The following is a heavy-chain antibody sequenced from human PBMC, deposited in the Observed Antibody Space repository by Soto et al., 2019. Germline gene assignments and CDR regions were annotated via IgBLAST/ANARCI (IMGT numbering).Heavy chain of an antibody. J-gene: IGHJ4*02. Sequence: EVQLLESGGGLVQPGGSLRLSCAASGFTFSSYAMRWVRQAPGKGLEWVSAISGSGGSTYYADSVRGRFTISRDNAKNTLYLQMNSLRAEDTAVYYCARRGSGSYYDYWGQGTLVTVSS. CDR3: ARRGSGSYYDY. D-gene: IGHD1-26*01. CDR1: GFTFSSYA. V-gene: IGHV3-23*01. CDR2: ISGSGGST.